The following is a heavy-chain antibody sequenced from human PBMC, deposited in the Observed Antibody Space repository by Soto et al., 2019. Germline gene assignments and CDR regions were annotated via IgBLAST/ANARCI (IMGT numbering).Heavy chain of an antibody. CDR3: ASRIAAAGRRYYYGMDV. CDR1: GFTFSSYS. D-gene: IGHD6-13*01. CDR2: ISSSSSYI. J-gene: IGHJ6*02. V-gene: IGHV3-21*01. Sequence: PGGSLRLSCAASGFTFSSYSMNWVRQAPGKGLEWVSSISSSSSYIYYADSVKGRFTISRDNAKNSLYLQMNSLRAEDTAVYYCASRIAAAGRRYYYGMDVWGQGTTVTVSS.